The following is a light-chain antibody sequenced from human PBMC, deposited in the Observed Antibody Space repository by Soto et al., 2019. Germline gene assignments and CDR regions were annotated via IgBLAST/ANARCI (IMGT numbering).Light chain of an antibody. CDR1: QSVNSD. J-gene: IGKJ4*01. CDR2: GAT. V-gene: IGKV3D-15*01. Sequence: EGVMMQTQATLSVSPGERVDLSCRASQSVNSDLAWYQQKPGQAPRLLIYGATTRATGIPARFSGSGSGTEFSLTISSLQSEDFALYYCQQYKKWPPLTFGGVTNVDI. CDR3: QQYKKWPPLT.